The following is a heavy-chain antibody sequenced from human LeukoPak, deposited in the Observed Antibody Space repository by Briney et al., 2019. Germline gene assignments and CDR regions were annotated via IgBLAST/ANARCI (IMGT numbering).Heavy chain of an antibody. Sequence: SETLSLTCTVFGGSISTYYWSWIRQPPGKGLEWIGYIFYSENTSYNPSLKSRVTISVDTSKNQVSLKLSSVTAADTAVYYCARANWNDAEYYFDYWGQGTLVTVSS. D-gene: IGHD1-20*01. CDR3: ARANWNDAEYYFDY. CDR1: GGSISTYY. V-gene: IGHV4-59*01. J-gene: IGHJ4*02. CDR2: IFYSENT.